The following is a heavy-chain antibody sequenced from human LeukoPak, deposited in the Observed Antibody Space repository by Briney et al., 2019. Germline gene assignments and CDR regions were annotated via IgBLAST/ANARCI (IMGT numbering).Heavy chain of an antibody. D-gene: IGHD5/OR15-5a*01. CDR2: IYHSGSG. J-gene: IGHJ3*01. Sequence: PSDTLSLTCAVSGYSISNDYYWGWIRQPPGRGLEWIGHIYHSGSGYYNPSLKSRVAISVDTSKNQFSLKLSSVTAVDTAVYYCTRKASTGPTKAAFDVWGQGTMVTVSS. CDR3: TRKASTGPTKAAFDV. V-gene: IGHV4-28*01. CDR1: GYSISNDYY.